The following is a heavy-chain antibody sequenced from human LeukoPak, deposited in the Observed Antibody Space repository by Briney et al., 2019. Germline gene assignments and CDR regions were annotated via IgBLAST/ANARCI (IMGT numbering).Heavy chain of an antibody. CDR2: INHSGST. D-gene: IGHD1-26*01. CDR3: ARGHGALHP. J-gene: IGHJ5*02. CDR1: GGSISSYY. V-gene: IGHV4-34*01. Sequence: SETLSLTCTVSGGSISSYYWSWIRQPPGKGLEWIGEINHSGSTNYNPSLKSRVTISVDTSKNQFSLKLSSVTAADTAVYYCARGHGALHPWGQGTLVTVSS.